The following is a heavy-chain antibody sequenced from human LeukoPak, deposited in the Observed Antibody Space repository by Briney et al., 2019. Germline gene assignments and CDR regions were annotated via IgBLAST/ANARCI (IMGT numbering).Heavy chain of an antibody. CDR2: INPDGSEK. V-gene: IGHV3-7*03. CDR1: GFTFSTSW. CDR3: VKSTTSSCYSGPHY. J-gene: IGHJ4*02. D-gene: IGHD2-15*01. Sequence: SGGSLRLSCAASGFTFSTSWMTWARQAPGKGLQWVAHINPDGSEKDYVDSVKGRLAVSRDNAKNSLYLQMNSRRAEDTAVYYCVKSTTSSCYSGPHYWGQGTLVTVSS.